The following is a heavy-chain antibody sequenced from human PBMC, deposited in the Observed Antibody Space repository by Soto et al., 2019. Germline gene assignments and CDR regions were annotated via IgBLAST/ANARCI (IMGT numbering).Heavy chain of an antibody. Sequence: GGSLRLSCAASGFTFSNYSMNWARQAPGKGLEWVSSISSSSSYIYYADSVKGRFTISRDNAKNSLYLQMNSLRAEDTAVYYCARVYSGSGWYVDYWGQGTLVTVSS. J-gene: IGHJ4*02. D-gene: IGHD6-19*01. CDR1: GFTFSNYS. CDR3: ARVYSGSGWYVDY. V-gene: IGHV3-21*01. CDR2: ISSSSSYI.